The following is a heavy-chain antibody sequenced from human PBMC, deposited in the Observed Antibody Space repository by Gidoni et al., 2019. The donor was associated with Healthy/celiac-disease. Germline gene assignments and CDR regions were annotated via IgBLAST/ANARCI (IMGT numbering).Heavy chain of an antibody. CDR2: ISSSGSTI. Sequence: QLVESGGGLVQPGGSMRLSCAASGFTFSSYEMNWVRQAPGKGLEWVSYISSSGSTIYYADSVKGRFTISRDNAKNSLYLQMNSLRAEDTAVYYCAREGRGYSYGEVDYWGQGTLVTVSS. J-gene: IGHJ4*02. CDR3: AREGRGYSYGEVDY. V-gene: IGHV3-48*03. D-gene: IGHD5-18*01. CDR1: GFTFSSYE.